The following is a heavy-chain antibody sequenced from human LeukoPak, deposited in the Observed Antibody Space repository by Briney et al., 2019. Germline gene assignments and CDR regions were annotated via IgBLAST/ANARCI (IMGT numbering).Heavy chain of an antibody. Sequence: PGGSLRLSCAASGFTFSSYSMNWVCQAPGKGLEWVSYISSSSSTIYYADSVKGRFTISRDNAKNSLYLQMNSLRAEDTAVYYCAREEQWLTIDYWGQGTLVTVSS. J-gene: IGHJ4*02. D-gene: IGHD6-19*01. V-gene: IGHV3-48*01. CDR3: AREEQWLTIDY. CDR2: ISSSSSTI. CDR1: GFTFSSYS.